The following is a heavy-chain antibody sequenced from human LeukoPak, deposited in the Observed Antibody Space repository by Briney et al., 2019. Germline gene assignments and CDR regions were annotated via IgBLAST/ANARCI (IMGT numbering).Heavy chain of an antibody. CDR2: AYYRSKWYD. Sequence: SQSLSLTCAISGDSVSRNSAAWNWIRQSRSRGLEWLGRAYYRSKWYDDYAVSVKSRITINPDTSETQFSLQLNSVTPEDTAVYYCARDEVTTGRGFDYWGQGTLVTVSS. V-gene: IGHV6-1*01. J-gene: IGHJ4*02. CDR3: ARDEVTTGRGFDY. D-gene: IGHD4-17*01. CDR1: GDSVSRNSAA.